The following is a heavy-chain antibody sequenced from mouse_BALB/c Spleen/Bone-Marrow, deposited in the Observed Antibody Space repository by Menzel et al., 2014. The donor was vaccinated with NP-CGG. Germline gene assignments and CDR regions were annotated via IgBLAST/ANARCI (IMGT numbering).Heavy chain of an antibody. CDR2: ISSGGSYT. V-gene: IGHV5-9-1*01. D-gene: IGHD1-1*01. Sequence: EVMLVESGGGLVKPGGSLKLSCAASGFTFSSYAMSWVRQTPEKRLEWVATISSGGSYTYYPDSVKGRFTISRDNAKNTLYPQMSSLRSEDTAMYYCARFITSVVYFDYWGPGTTLTVSS. J-gene: IGHJ2*01. CDR3: ARFITSVVYFDY. CDR1: GFTFSSYA.